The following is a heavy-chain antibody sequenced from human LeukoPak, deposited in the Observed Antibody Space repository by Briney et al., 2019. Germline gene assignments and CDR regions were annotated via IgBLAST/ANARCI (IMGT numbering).Heavy chain of an antibody. CDR1: GFTFSSYG. J-gene: IGHJ3*02. CDR2: ISYDGSNK. V-gene: IGHV3-30*18. CDR3: AKVGQAFDI. Sequence: GGSLRLSCAASGFTFSSYGMHWVRQAPGKGLEWVAVISYDGSNKYYTDSVKGRFTISRDNSKNTLYLQMNSLRAEDTAVYYCAKVGQAFDIWGQGTMVTVSS.